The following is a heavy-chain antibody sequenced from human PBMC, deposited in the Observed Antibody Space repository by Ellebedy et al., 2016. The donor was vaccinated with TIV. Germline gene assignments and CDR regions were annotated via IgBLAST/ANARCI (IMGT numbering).Heavy chain of an antibody. CDR1: GGSFSGYY. J-gene: IGHJ5*02. CDR2: INHSGST. V-gene: IGHV4-34*01. CDR3: ARAVGGYCSGGSCYSTWFDP. D-gene: IGHD2-15*01. Sequence: SETLSLTXAVYGGSFSGYYWSWIRQPPGKGLEWIGEINHSGSTNYNPSLKSRVTMSVDTSKNQFSLKLSSVTAADTAVYYCARAVGGYCSGGSCYSTWFDPWGQGTLVTVSS.